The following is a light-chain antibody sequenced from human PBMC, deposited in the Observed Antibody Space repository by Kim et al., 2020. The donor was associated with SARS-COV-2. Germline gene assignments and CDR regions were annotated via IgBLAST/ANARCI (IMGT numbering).Light chain of an antibody. Sequence: LPPGERAPLTCRASQSVSSSYLAWYQQKPGQAPRLLIYGASSRATGIPDRVSGSGSGTDFTLTISRLEPEDFAVYYCQQYGSSPHTFGQGTKLEIK. CDR3: QQYGSSPHT. CDR2: GAS. J-gene: IGKJ2*01. V-gene: IGKV3-20*01. CDR1: QSVSSSY.